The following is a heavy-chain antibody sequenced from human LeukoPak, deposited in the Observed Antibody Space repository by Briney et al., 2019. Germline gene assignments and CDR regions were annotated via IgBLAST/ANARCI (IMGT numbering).Heavy chain of an antibody. Sequence: SETLSLTCTVSGGSISSYYWSWIRQPPGKGLEWIGYIYYSGSTNYNPSLKSRLSLSVDTSKNQISLRLSSATAADTAVYYCAKDLGPNLGDAFDIWGQGTMVTVSS. CDR3: AKDLGPNLGDAFDI. V-gene: IGHV4-59*01. D-gene: IGHD3/OR15-3a*01. CDR1: GGSISSYY. J-gene: IGHJ3*02. CDR2: IYYSGST.